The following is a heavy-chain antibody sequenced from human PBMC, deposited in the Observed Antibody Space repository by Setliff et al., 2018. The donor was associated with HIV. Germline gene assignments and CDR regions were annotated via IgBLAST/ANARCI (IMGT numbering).Heavy chain of an antibody. CDR2: ISSKRTSI. D-gene: IGHD4-17*01. J-gene: IGHJ6*03. Sequence: GGSLRLSCEASGFSFDDYCMNWVRQAPGKGLEWVSYISSKRTSIYYADSVKGRFTISRDNVNNSLYLQMSGLSAEDTAVYYCARGPTTVTNYYYYYMDVWGKGTTVTVSS. V-gene: IGHV3-48*01. CDR1: GFSFDDYC. CDR3: ARGPTTVTNYYYYYMDV.